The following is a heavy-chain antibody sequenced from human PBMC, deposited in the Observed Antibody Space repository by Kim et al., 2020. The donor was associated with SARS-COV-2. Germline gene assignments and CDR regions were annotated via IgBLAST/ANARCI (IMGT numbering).Heavy chain of an antibody. CDR3: ARAPVAAAGTYYYYGMDV. V-gene: IGHV4-4*02. Sequence: SETLSLTCAVSGGSISSSNWWSWVRQPPGKGLEWIGEIYHSGSTNYNPSLKSRVTISVDKSKNQFSLKLSSVTAADTAVYYCARAPVAAAGTYYYYGMDVWGQGTTVTVSS. CDR2: IYHSGST. CDR1: GGSISSSNW. J-gene: IGHJ6*02. D-gene: IGHD6-13*01.